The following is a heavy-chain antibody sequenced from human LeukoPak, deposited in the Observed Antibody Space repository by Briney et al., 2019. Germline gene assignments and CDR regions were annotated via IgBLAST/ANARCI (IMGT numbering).Heavy chain of an antibody. CDR3: ARGGGNWNYGDN. CDR1: GGSFSGYY. CDR2: VSHSGST. D-gene: IGHD1-7*01. J-gene: IGHJ4*02. Sequence: SETLSLTCAVYGGSFSGYYWSRVRQPPGKGLEWIGEVSHSGSTNYNPSLKSRVTISVDTSKNQFSLRLSSVTAADTAVYYCARGGGNWNYGDNWGQGTLVTVSS. V-gene: IGHV4-34*01.